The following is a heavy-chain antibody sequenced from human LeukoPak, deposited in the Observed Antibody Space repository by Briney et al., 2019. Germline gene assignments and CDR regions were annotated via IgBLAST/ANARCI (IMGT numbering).Heavy chain of an antibody. J-gene: IGHJ4*02. CDR1: GFTVSSNY. V-gene: IGHV3-53*01. Sequence: GGSLGLSCAASGFTVSSNYMTWVRQAPGKGLEWVSVIYSNNTTFYADSVKGRFTISRDKSKNTLYLQMNSLRAEDTAVYYCAKGITVMMVAPGYWGQGTLVTVSS. CDR3: AKGITVMMVAPGY. D-gene: IGHD3-22*01. CDR2: IYSNNTT.